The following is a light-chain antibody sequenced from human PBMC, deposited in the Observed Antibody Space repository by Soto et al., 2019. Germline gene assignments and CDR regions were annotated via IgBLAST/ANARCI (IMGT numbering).Light chain of an antibody. CDR1: QSVNNY. Sequence: EIVLTQSPATLSLSPGEGATLSCRASQSVNNYLAWYQQKPGQAPRLLIYDASNRATGIPARFSGSGSGTDFTLTISSLESEDFAVYYCQQYNNWPPWTFGQGTKVEIK. CDR2: DAS. J-gene: IGKJ1*01. CDR3: QQYNNWPPWT. V-gene: IGKV3-11*01.